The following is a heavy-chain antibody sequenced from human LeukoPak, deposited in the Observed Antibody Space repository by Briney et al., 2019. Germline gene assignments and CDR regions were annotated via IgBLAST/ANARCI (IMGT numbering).Heavy chain of an antibody. CDR3: AELGITMIGGV. D-gene: IGHD3-10*02. CDR2: INPKSGGT. Sequence: GASVKVSCKASGYTFTDYFMNWVRQAPGQGLEWMGWINPKSGGTVYAQKFQGRVTMTRDTSSSTAYMELSRLRSDDTAVYYCAELGITMIGGVWGKGTTVAISS. J-gene: IGHJ6*04. V-gene: IGHV1-2*02. CDR1: GYTFTDYF.